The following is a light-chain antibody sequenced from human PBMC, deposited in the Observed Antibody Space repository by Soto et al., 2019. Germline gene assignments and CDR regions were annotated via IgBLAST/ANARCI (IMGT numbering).Light chain of an antibody. CDR3: QQYGNSPQT. J-gene: IGKJ1*01. CDR1: QSVSSN. CDR2: GAS. V-gene: IGKV3-15*01. Sequence: EIVMTQSPAILSVSPGERATLSCRASQSVSSNLAWYQQKPGQAPRLLIYGASTRATGIPARFSGSGSGTDFTLTISRLEPEDFAVYYCQQYGNSPQTFGQGTKVDIK.